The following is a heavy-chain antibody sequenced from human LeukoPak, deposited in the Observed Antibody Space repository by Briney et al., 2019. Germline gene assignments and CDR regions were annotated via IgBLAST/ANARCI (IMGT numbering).Heavy chain of an antibody. CDR3: ARERVVEATSHFDY. J-gene: IGHJ4*02. CDR2: INHSGST. V-gene: IGHV4-34*01. Sequence: PSETLSLTCAVYGGSFSGYYWSWIRQPPGKGLEWIGEINHSGSTNYNPSLKSRVTISVDTSKNQFSLKLSSVTAADTAVYYCARERVVEATSHFDYWGQGTLVTVSS. CDR1: GGSFSGYY. D-gene: IGHD1-26*01.